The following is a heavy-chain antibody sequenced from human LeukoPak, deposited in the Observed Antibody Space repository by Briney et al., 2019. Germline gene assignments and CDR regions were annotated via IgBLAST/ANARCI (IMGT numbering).Heavy chain of an antibody. D-gene: IGHD3-9*01. J-gene: IGHJ5*02. CDR2: VYYSGRT. V-gene: IGHV4-39*01. Sequence: SETLSLTCTVSGGSVSSSSYYWGWIRQPPGKGLEWIGSVYYSGRTYYNPSLKSRVTISVDTSKNQFSLKLSSVTAPDTAVYYCARQVGSYGILTGYYSTLIRTNSWGQGTLVTVSS. CDR3: ARQVGSYGILTGYYSTLIRTNS. CDR1: GGSVSSSSYY.